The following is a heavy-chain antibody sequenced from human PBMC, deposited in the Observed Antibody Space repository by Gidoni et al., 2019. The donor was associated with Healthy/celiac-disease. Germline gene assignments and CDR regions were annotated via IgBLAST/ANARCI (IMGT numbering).Heavy chain of an antibody. CDR2: IIPIFGTA. V-gene: IGHV1-69*01. CDR3: ARVFLWFGELLKYGWFDP. CDR1: GGTFSSYA. D-gene: IGHD3-10*01. Sequence: QVQLVQSGAEVKKPGSSVKVSCKASGGTFSSYAISWVRQAPGQGLEWMGGIIPIFGTANYAQKFQGRVTITADESTSTAYMELSSLRSEDTAVYYCARVFLWFGELLKYGWFDPWGQGTLVTVSS. J-gene: IGHJ5*02.